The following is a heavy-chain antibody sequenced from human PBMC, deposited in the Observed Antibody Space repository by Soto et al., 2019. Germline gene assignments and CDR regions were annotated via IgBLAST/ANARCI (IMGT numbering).Heavy chain of an antibody. D-gene: IGHD3-22*01. CDR3: ARALPVHAGVVIPMDV. CDR1: GDSITMFY. Sequence: SETLSLTCPVSGDSITMFYWNWIREPAGKGLEWIGRMYNSGKSNYNPSLKSRVTMSVDTSKNQFSLRLSSVTAADTAVYYCARALPVHAGVVIPMDVWGPGTKVT. V-gene: IGHV4-4*07. J-gene: IGHJ6*02. CDR2: MYNSGKS.